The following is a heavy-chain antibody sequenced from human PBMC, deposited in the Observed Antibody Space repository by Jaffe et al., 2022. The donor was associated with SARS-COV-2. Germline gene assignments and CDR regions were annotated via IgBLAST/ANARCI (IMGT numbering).Heavy chain of an antibody. CDR1: GYTFTGYY. CDR3: ASWDDSSGPYDAFDI. D-gene: IGHD3-22*01. CDR2: INPNSGGT. Sequence: QVQLVQSGAEVKKPGASVKVSCKASGYTFTGYYMHWVRQAPGQGLEWMGWINPNSGGTNYAQKFQGRVTMTRDTSISTAYMELSRLRSDDTAVYYCASWDDSSGPYDAFDIWGQGTMVTVSS. J-gene: IGHJ3*02. V-gene: IGHV1-2*02.